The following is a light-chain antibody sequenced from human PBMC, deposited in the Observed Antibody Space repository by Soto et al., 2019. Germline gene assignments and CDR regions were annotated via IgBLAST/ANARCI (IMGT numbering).Light chain of an antibody. CDR3: QQSYSTLLS. CDR2: AAS. J-gene: IGKJ3*01. CDR1: QTIIRY. V-gene: IGKV1-39*01. Sequence: DIQMTQSPSSLSASVGDRVTITCRASQTIIRYLNWYQQKPGRAPNLLIYAASNLQSGVPSRFSGSASGTEFTLTISILQPEDFATYYCQQSYSTLLSFGPGTKWKSN.